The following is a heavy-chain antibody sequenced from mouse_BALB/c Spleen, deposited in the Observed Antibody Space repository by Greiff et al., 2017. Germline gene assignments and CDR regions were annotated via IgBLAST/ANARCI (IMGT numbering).Heavy chain of an antibody. J-gene: IGHJ4*01. CDR2: IYPGSGST. V-gene: IGHV1-55*01. Sequence: QVQLKQPGAELVKPGTSVKLSCKASGYNFTSYWINWVKLRPGQGLEWIGDIYPGSGSTNYNEKFKSKATLTVDTSSSTAYMQLSSLASEDSALYYCAREKYGNYYAMDYWGQGTSVTVSS. CDR3: AREKYGNYYAMDY. D-gene: IGHD2-10*02. CDR1: GYNFTSYW.